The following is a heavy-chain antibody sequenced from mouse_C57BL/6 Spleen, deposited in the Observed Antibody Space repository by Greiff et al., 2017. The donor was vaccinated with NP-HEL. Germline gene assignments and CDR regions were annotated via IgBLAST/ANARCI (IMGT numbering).Heavy chain of an antibody. D-gene: IGHD1-1*01. CDR3: TRDYYGSSYWYFDV. J-gene: IGHJ1*03. CDR1: GFTFSSYA. Sequence: VQLVESGEGLVKPGGSLKLSCAASGFTFSSYAMSWVRQTPEKRLEWVAYISSGGDYIYYADTVKGRFTISRDNARNTLYLQMSSLKSEDTAMYYCTRDYYGSSYWYFDVWGTGTTVTVSS. CDR2: ISSGGDYI. V-gene: IGHV5-9-1*02.